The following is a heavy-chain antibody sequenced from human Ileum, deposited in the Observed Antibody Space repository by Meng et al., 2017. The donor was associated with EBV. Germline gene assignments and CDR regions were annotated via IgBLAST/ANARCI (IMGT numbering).Heavy chain of an antibody. CDR2: IYNSGST. Sequence: QVQVQESGPGPVKPSETLSLTCSVSGGSVSSGGNYWSWIRQPPGKGLEWIGYIYNSGSTNYNPSLKSRVTISVDTSKNQFSLKLSSVTAADTAVYYCARDGYSSGSDWGQGTLVTASS. V-gene: IGHV4-61*08. CDR1: GGSVSSGGNY. CDR3: ARDGYSSGSD. D-gene: IGHD6-19*01. J-gene: IGHJ4*02.